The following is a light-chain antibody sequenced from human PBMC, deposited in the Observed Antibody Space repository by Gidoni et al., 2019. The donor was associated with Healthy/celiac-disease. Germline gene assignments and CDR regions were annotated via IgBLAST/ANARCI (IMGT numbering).Light chain of an antibody. Sequence: IVMPHSPATLSVSPGERATLSCRASQSVSSHVAWYQQKPGQAPRLLISGASTRATGIPARFSGSGSGTEFTLTISSLQSEDFAVYYCQQYNNWPRTFGQGTKVEIK. J-gene: IGKJ1*01. V-gene: IGKV3-15*01. CDR3: QQYNNWPRT. CDR1: QSVSSH. CDR2: GAS.